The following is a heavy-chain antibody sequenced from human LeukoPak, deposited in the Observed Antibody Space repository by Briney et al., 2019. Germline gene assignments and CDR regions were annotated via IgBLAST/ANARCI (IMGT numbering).Heavy chain of an antibody. CDR1: GYTFTGYY. Sequence: ASVKFSCKASGYTFTGYYMHWVLQAPGQGLEWMGWINPNSGGTNYAQKFQGRVTMTRATSISTAYMELSRLRSDDTAVYYCARDYYDSSGYYSLLYYYYYYMDVWGKGTTVTVSS. D-gene: IGHD3-22*01. V-gene: IGHV1-2*02. CDR3: ARDYYDSSGYYSLLYYYYYYMDV. J-gene: IGHJ6*03. CDR2: INPNSGGT.